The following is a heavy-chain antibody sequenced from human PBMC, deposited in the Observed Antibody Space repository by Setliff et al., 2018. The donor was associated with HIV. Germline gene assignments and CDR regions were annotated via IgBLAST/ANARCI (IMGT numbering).Heavy chain of an antibody. Sequence: GGSLRLSCGASGFTFSNYGMHWIRQPPGKGLEWLAVISYDGSYKNYTDSVKGRFSISRDNSKDTLYLQMNSLRTEDTAIYYCARVWANYDFSTGYLDYWGQGAPVTVSS. CDR1: GFTFSNYG. CDR3: ARVWANYDFSTGYLDY. V-gene: IGHV3-30*04. J-gene: IGHJ4*02. CDR2: ISYDGSYK. D-gene: IGHD3-3*01.